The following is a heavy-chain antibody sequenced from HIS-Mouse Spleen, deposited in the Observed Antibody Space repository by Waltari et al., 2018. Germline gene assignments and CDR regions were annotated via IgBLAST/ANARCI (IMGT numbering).Heavy chain of an antibody. CDR1: VGSISSSSYY. CDR2: IYYSGST. CDR3: AREIPYSSSWYDWYFDL. Sequence: QLQLQESGPGLVKPSETLSLTRTVSVGSISSSSYYWGWIRQPPGKGLEWIGSIYYSGSTYYNPSLKSRVTISVDTSKNQFSLKLSSVTAADTAVYYCAREIPYSSSWYDWYFDLWGRGTLVTVSS. J-gene: IGHJ2*01. V-gene: IGHV4-39*07. D-gene: IGHD6-13*01.